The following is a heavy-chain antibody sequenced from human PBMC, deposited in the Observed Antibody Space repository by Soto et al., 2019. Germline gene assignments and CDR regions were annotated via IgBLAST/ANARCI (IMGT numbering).Heavy chain of an antibody. V-gene: IGHV3-30*18. D-gene: IGHD2-15*01. CDR1: GFTFSSYG. J-gene: IGHJ4*02. CDR3: AKDLEYCSGGSCYSYFDY. CDR2: ISYDGSNK. Sequence: QVQLVESGGGVVQPGRSLRLSCAASGFTFSSYGMHWVRQAPGKGLEWVAVISYDGSNKYYADSVKGRFTISRDNSKNTLYLQMNSLRAEDTAVYYCAKDLEYCSGGSCYSYFDYWGQGTLVTVSS.